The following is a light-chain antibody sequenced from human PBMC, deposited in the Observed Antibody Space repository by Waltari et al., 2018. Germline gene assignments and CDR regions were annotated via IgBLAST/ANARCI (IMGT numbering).Light chain of an antibody. CDR1: QSVSSY. J-gene: IGKJ3*01. V-gene: IGKV3-11*01. CDR3: QQRSNWPPV. CDR2: DAS. Sequence: EIVLTQSPATLSLSPGDRATLSCRASQSVSSYFAWYQQKPGQAPRLLIYDASSRATGIPARFSGSGSGTDFTLTISSLKPEDFAVYYCQQRSNWPPVFGPGTKVDIK.